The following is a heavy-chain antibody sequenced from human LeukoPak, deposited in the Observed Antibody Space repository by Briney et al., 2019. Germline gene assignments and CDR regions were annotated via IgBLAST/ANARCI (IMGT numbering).Heavy chain of an antibody. CDR2: VHHSGST. J-gene: IGHJ5*02. V-gene: IGHV4-59*01. D-gene: IGHD3-22*01. Sequence: PGGSLRLSCAASGFTFSSYAMSWVRQAPGKGLEWLGYVHHSGSTNYNPSLKSRVSISVDTSMNQLSLKLTSVTAADTAVYYCARGYFDSSGYSNPFDPWGQGTLVTVSS. CDR3: ARGYFDSSGYSNPFDP. CDR1: GFTFSSYA.